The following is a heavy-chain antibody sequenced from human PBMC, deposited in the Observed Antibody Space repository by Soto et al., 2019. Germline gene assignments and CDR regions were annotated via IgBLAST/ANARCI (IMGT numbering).Heavy chain of an antibody. CDR2: ISSDGDTI. CDR3: TKGGYDLIYYFGMDV. CDR1: GFTFHEYS. J-gene: IGHJ6*02. D-gene: IGHD5-12*01. Sequence: EVQLIESGGGWVQPGTSLRVSCAASGFTFHEYSMHWVRQAPGKGLEWVSGISSDGDTIAYADSVQGRFTVFRDNAKNSLNLQMNSLRAEDTALYYCTKGGYDLIYYFGMDVWGQGTTVTDAS. V-gene: IGHV3-9*01.